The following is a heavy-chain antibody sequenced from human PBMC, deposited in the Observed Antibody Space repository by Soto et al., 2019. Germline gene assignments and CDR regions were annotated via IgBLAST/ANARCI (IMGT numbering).Heavy chain of an antibody. CDR3: VRARSTDSRPDY. CDR1: GFTFSLYS. D-gene: IGHD3-22*01. Sequence: GGFLRLSCAASGFTFSLYSMIWVRQAPGKGLEWVASITSSSSYIYYEDSLKGRFTISRDNAKNSLFLQLDSLRAEDTAVYFCVRARSTDSRPDYWGQGTLVTVSS. V-gene: IGHV3-21*01. CDR2: ITSSSSYI. J-gene: IGHJ4*02.